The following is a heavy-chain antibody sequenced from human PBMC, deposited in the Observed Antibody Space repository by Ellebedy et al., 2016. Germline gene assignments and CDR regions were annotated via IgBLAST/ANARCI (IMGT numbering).Heavy chain of an antibody. CDR2: IKQDGSEK. CDR1: GFTFSSYW. D-gene: IGHD1-7*01. CDR3: ARDQDAAPNYYFDY. Sequence: GESLKTSXAASGFTFSSYWMSWVRQAPGKGLEWVANIKQDGSEKYYVDSVKGRFTISRDNAKNSLYLQMNSLRAEDTAVYYCARDQDAAPNYYFDYWGQGTLVTVSS. J-gene: IGHJ4*02. V-gene: IGHV3-7*03.